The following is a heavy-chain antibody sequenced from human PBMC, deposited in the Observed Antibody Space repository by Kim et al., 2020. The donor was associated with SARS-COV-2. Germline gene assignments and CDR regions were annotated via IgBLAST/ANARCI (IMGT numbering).Heavy chain of an antibody. J-gene: IGHJ4*02. Sequence: SETLSLTCTVSGGSISSSSYYWGWIRQPPGKGLEWIGSIYYSGSTYYNPSLKSRVTISVDTSKNQFSLKLSSVTAADTAVYYCASALSYLEWLSGWGQGTLVTVSS. CDR3: ASALSYLEWLSG. CDR1: GGSISSSSYY. D-gene: IGHD3-3*01. CDR2: IYYSGST. V-gene: IGHV4-39*01.